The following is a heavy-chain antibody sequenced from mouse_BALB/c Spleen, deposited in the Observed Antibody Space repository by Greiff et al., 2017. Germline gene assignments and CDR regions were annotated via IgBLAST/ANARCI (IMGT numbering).Heavy chain of an antibody. CDR3: ARGGGNPLSFAY. D-gene: IGHD1-1*02. J-gene: IGHJ3*01. Sequence: EVQGVESGGGLVQPGGSRKLSCAASGFTFSSFGMHWVRQAPEKGLEWVAYISSGSSTIYYADTVKGRFTISRDNPKNTLFLQMTSLRSEDTAMYYCARGGGNPLSFAYWGQGTLVTVSA. V-gene: IGHV5-17*02. CDR1: GFTFSSFG. CDR2: ISSGSSTI.